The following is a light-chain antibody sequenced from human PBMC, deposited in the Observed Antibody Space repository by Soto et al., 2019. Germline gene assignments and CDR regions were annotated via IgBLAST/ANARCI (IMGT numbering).Light chain of an antibody. Sequence: ELVLSQSPGTLSLSPGERATLSCRASQSVDRGYLAWYQRKPGQAPRLLIAGAFSRAAGIPDRFSGSGSGTDYTLTISRLEPEDFAVYYCQQFGTSPTFGQGTKVEIK. CDR2: GAF. CDR3: QQFGTSPT. V-gene: IGKV3-20*01. CDR1: QSVDRGY. J-gene: IGKJ1*01.